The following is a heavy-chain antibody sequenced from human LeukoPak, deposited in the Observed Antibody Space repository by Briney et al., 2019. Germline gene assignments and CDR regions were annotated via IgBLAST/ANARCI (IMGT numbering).Heavy chain of an antibody. CDR3: ARYRGYSYGDFDY. Sequence: GGSLRLSCAASGFTFSNYWMSWVRQAPGKGLEWVANIRQDGSEIYYVDSVKGRFTISRDNAKNSLFLQMNSLRAEDTAVYYCARYRGYSYGDFDYWGQGTLVTVSS. D-gene: IGHD5-18*01. J-gene: IGHJ4*02. CDR2: IRQDGSEI. CDR1: GFTFSNYW. V-gene: IGHV3-7*01.